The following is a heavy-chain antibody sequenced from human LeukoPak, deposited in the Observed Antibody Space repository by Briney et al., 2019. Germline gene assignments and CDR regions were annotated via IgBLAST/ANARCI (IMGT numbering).Heavy chain of an antibody. Sequence: GGSLRLSCAASGFTFSSYSMNWVRQAPGKGLEWVSSISSSSSYIYYADSVKGRFTISRDNAKNSLYLQMSSLRAEDTAVYYCARDRGSYSRDYWGQGTLVTVSS. D-gene: IGHD1-26*01. CDR3: ARDRGSYSRDY. CDR1: GFTFSSYS. V-gene: IGHV3-21*01. CDR2: ISSSSSYI. J-gene: IGHJ4*02.